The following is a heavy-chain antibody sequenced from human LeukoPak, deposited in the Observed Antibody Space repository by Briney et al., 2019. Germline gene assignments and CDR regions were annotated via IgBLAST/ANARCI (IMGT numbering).Heavy chain of an antibody. CDR2: IIPIFGTA. D-gene: IGHD5-12*01. Sequence: GASVKVSCKASGGTFSSYAISWVRQAPGQGLEWMGGIIPIFGTANYAQKFQGRVTITADESTSTAYMELSSLRSEDTVVYYCARGPYSGYDLGYWGQGTLVTVSS. J-gene: IGHJ4*02. V-gene: IGHV1-69*13. CDR3: ARGPYSGYDLGY. CDR1: GGTFSSYA.